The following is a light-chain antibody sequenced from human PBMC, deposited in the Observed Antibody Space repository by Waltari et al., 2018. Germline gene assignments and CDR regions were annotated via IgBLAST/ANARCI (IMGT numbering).Light chain of an antibody. CDR2: VTS. CDR1: QTIGHY. J-gene: IGKJ4*01. V-gene: IGKV1-39*01. CDR3: QQTFSAFRT. Sequence: DIQMTQSPSSLSAFVGDGVTITCRASQTIGHYLNWFQQRPGKAPKLLIYVTSDLQSGVPSRFSGSGSGTDFTLTISSLQPEDSATYYCQQTFSAFRTFGGGTKVEIK.